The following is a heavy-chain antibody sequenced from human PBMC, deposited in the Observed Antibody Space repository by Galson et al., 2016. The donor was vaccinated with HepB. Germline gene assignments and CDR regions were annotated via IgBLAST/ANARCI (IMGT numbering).Heavy chain of an antibody. V-gene: IGHV1-18*01. CDR3: ARWGGEGVQDAFDF. D-gene: IGHD3-16*01. CDR1: GYTFINSG. CDR2: ISAYSGET. Sequence: SVKVSCKASGYTFINSGITWVRQAPGQGLEWMGWISAYSGETTYAQKFQDRVNMTADTSTSAVHMELNNLSSDDTAVYYCARWGGEGVQDAFDFWGQGTMVTVSS. J-gene: IGHJ3*01.